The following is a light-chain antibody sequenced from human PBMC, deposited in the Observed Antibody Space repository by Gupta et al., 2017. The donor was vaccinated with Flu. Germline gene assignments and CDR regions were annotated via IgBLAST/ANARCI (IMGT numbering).Light chain of an antibody. Sequence: GSSVNITCRASQSISSWLAWYQKKPGKALKLLIYKASSLESGASSRFSGSGSATEFTLTISMLHTDDFATYYCQQYNSYSLTFGGGTKVEIK. CDR1: QSISSW. CDR3: QQYNSYSLT. V-gene: IGKV1-5*03. CDR2: KAS. J-gene: IGKJ4*01.